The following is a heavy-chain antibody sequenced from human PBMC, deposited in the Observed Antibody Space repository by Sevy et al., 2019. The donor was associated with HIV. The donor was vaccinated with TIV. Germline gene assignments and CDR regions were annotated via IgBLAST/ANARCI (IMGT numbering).Heavy chain of an antibody. J-gene: IGHJ3*02. CDR1: GFRFSSFA. CDR3: AKGCYSDYFGDDTLDI. V-gene: IGHV3-23*01. Sequence: GGSLRLSCAASGFRFSSFAMIWVRQAPGKGLEWVSEICGGDGSTYYADSVKGRFTISRDNSKNTVYLQMSSLRVEDTALYYCAKGCYSDYFGDDTLDIWGQGTMVTVSS. D-gene: IGHD3-22*01. CDR2: ICGGDGST.